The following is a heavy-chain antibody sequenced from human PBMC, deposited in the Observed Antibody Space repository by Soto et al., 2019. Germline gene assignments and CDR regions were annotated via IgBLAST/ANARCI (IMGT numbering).Heavy chain of an antibody. J-gene: IGHJ4*02. CDR1: GFTVSNNY. V-gene: IGHV3-53*01. CDR2: IYSGGYT. D-gene: IGHD6-25*01. Sequence: EVQLVESGGGLIQPGGSLRLSCAVSGFTVSNNYMSWVRQAPGKGLEGVSVIYSGGYTAYGDSVKGRFTISRDNSKNTLNLKLNSLGPDAPAVFSGAPQRGGGGYWGQGTLVTVSS. CDR3: APQRGGGGY.